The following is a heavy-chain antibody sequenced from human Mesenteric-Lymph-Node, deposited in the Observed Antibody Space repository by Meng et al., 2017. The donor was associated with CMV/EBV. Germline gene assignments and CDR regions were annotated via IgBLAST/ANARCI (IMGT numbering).Heavy chain of an antibody. CDR3: ARATTGDSSYYFDY. D-gene: IGHD7-27*01. Sequence: KAYGYTFTSYAMNWVRQAPGQGLEWMGWINTNTGNPTYAQGFTGRFVFSLDTSVSTAYLQISSLKAEDTAVYYCARATTGDSSYYFDYWGQGTLVTVSS. J-gene: IGHJ4*02. CDR1: GYTFTSYA. CDR2: INTNTGNP. V-gene: IGHV7-4-1*02.